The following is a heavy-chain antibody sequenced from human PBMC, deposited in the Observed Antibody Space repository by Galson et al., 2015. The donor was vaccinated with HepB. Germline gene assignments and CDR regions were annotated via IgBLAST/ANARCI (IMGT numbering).Heavy chain of an antibody. CDR3: AKGGTTVTTRIDY. V-gene: IGHV3-30*18. CDR1: GFTFSSYG. D-gene: IGHD4-17*01. J-gene: IGHJ4*02. Sequence: SLRLSCAASGFTFSSYGMHWVRQAPGKGLEWVAVISYDGSNKYYADSVKGRFTISRDNSKNTLYLQMNSLRAEDTAVYYCAKGGTTVTTRIDYWGQGTLVTVSS. CDR2: ISYDGSNK.